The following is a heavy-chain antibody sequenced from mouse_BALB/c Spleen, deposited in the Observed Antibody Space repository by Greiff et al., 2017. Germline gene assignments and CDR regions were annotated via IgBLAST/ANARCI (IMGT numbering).Heavy chain of an antibody. CDR3: AREGMITYYAMDY. Sequence: EVMLVESGGGLVQPGGSLKLSCAASGFTFSSYGMSWVRQTPDKRLELVATINSNGGSTYYPDSVKGRFTISRDNAKNTLYLQMSSLKSEDTAMYYCAREGMITYYAMDYWGQGTTLTVSS. D-gene: IGHD2-4*01. CDR2: INSNGGST. CDR1: GFTFSSYG. J-gene: IGHJ2*01. V-gene: IGHV5-6-3*01.